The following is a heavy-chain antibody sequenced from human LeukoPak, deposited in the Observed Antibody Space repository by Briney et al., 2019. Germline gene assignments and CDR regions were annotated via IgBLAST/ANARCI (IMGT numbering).Heavy chain of an antibody. CDR2: IIPIFGTA. J-gene: IGHJ6*03. Sequence: SVKVSCKASGGTFSSYAISWVRQAPGQGLEWMGGIIPIFGTANYAQKFQGRVTITTDKSTSTAYMELSSLRSEDTAVYYCASGIRGYSYGYDGYYYYYYMDVWGKGTTVTVSS. D-gene: IGHD5-18*01. CDR1: GGTFSSYA. CDR3: ASGIRGYSYGYDGYYYYYYMDV. V-gene: IGHV1-69*05.